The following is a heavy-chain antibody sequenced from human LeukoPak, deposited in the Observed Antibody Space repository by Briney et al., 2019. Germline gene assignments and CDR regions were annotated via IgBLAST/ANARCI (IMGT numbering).Heavy chain of an antibody. J-gene: IGHJ4*02. V-gene: IGHV3-23*01. Sequence: GGSLRLSCAASGFTLSSYAMTWVRQAPGRGLEWVSSVDGGGGGTYYADSVKGRFTISRDNSKDTLYLQMNGLRAEDTAAYFCAKQSAGSAAWYSLHYDFWGQGTLVTVSS. CDR3: AKQSAGSAAWYSLHYDF. CDR2: VDGGGGGT. D-gene: IGHD6-13*01. CDR1: GFTLSSYA.